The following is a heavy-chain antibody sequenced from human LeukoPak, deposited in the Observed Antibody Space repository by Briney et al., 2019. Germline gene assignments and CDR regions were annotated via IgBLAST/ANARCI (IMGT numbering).Heavy chain of an antibody. CDR2: ITASGDST. CDR1: GFPFSSYP. V-gene: IGHV3-23*01. D-gene: IGHD1-26*01. Sequence: GGSLRLSCAGSGFPFSSYPISWVRQPPGKGLEWVSAITASGDSTYSADSVKGRFTISRDNSKNTLYLQVNSLRAEDTAVYYCARGRWELRHWGQGTLVTVSS. CDR3: ARGRWELRH. J-gene: IGHJ4*02.